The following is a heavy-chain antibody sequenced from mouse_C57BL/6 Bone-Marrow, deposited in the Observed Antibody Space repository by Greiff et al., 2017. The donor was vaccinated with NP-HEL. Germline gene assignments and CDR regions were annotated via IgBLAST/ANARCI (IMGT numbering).Heavy chain of an antibody. CDR1: GFTFSDYY. J-gene: IGHJ1*03. CDR3: AREYYGSSYLPWYFDV. D-gene: IGHD1-1*01. V-gene: IGHV5-16*01. Sequence: DVKLVESEGGLVQPGSSMKLSCTASGFTFSDYYMAWVRQVPEKGLEWVANINYDGSSTYYLDSLKSRFIISRDNAKNILYLQMSSLKSEDTATYYCAREYYGSSYLPWYFDVWGTGTTVTVSS. CDR2: INYDGSST.